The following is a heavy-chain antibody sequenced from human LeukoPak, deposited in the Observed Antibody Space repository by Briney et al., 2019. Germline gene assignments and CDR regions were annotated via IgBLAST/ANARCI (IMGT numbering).Heavy chain of an antibody. V-gene: IGHV1-2*02. J-gene: IGHJ4*02. Sequence: ASVTVSCKASGYTFTGYYMHWVRQAPGQGLEWMGWINPNSGGTNYAQKFQGRVTMTRDTSISTAYMELSRLRSDDTAVYYCARAVRTVYYFDYWGQGTLVTVSS. CDR1: GYTFTGYY. CDR3: ARAVRTVYYFDY. CDR2: INPNSGGT. D-gene: IGHD3-10*01.